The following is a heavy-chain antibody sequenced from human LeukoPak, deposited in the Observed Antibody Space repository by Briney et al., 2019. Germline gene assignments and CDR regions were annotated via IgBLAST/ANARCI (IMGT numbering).Heavy chain of an antibody. J-gene: IGHJ4*02. Sequence: SETLSLTCTVSGGSISSSSYYWGWIRQPPGRGLEWIGSIYYRGSTYYTPSLQSRVTISVDTSKNQFSLKLSSVTAADTAVYYCARQNGAADYWGQGTLVTVSS. CDR2: IYYRGST. D-gene: IGHD2-8*01. V-gene: IGHV4-39*01. CDR3: ARQNGAADY. CDR1: GGSISSSSYY.